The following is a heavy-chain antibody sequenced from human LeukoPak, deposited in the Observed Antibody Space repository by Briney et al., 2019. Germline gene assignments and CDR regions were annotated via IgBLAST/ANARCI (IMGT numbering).Heavy chain of an antibody. CDR1: GYTFGSFD. CDR2: MNSNSGNT. V-gene: IGHV1-8*02. Sequence: ASVKVSCKASGYTFGSFDIYWVRQAPGQGLEWMGWMNSNSGNTGYAQKFQGRVTMTEDTSTDTAYMELSSLRSEDTAVYYCATDRYSSGWLYFDYWGQGTLVTVSS. D-gene: IGHD6-25*01. J-gene: IGHJ4*02. CDR3: ATDRYSSGWLYFDY.